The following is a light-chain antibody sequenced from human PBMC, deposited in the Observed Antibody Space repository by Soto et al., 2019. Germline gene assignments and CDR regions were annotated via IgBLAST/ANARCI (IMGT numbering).Light chain of an antibody. J-gene: IGKJ1*01. V-gene: IGKV1-5*01. CDR1: QSISSW. CDR3: QQYNTYLTWT. Sequence: DIQMTQSPSTLSASVGDRVTITCRASQSISSWLAWYQQKPGKAPKLLIYDASSLESGVPSRFSGSGSGTKFTPTIASLQPDDFATYYCQQYNTYLTWTFGQRTKVDI. CDR2: DAS.